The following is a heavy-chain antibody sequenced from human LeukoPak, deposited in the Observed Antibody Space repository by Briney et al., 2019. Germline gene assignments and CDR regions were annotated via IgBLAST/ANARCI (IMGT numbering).Heavy chain of an antibody. CDR2: INPNSGGT. Sequence: ASVKVSCKASGYTFTGYYMHWVRQAPGQGLEWMGWINPNSGGTNYAQKFQGRVTMTRDTSISTAYMELSRLRSDDTAVYYCARESTAVSLTLDYWGQGTLATVSS. J-gene: IGHJ4*02. D-gene: IGHD2-2*01. CDR1: GYTFTGYY. V-gene: IGHV1-2*02. CDR3: ARESTAVSLTLDY.